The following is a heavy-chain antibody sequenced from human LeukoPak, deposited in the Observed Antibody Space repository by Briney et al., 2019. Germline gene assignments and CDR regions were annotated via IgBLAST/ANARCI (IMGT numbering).Heavy chain of an antibody. J-gene: IGHJ5*02. V-gene: IGHV3-23*01. D-gene: IGHD2-2*02. Sequence: GGSLRLSCAVSGITLSNYGMSWVRQAPGKGLEWVAGISDSGGSTNYADSVKGRFTISRDNAKNTLYLQMNSLRAEDTAVYYCARDPAGIPAAIGGWFDPWGPGTLVTVSS. CDR2: ISDSGGST. CDR3: ARDPAGIPAAIGGWFDP. CDR1: GITLSNYG.